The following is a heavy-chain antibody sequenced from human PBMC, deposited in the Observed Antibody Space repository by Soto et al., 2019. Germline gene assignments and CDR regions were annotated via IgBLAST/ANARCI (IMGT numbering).Heavy chain of an antibody. CDR2: IFQSGST. V-gene: IGHV4-4*02. CDR3: ARGRGRYSGGGSGFDP. D-gene: IGHD6-19*01. Sequence: SETLSLTCCVSGGTIRSPDWLTWFRQPPGKGLEWIGEIFQSGSTNYTPSLDSRVTISVDKSKNQFSLTLTSVTAADTAVYFCARGRGRYSGGGSGFDPGGKGILVTVSS. J-gene: IGHJ5*02. CDR1: GGTIRSPDW.